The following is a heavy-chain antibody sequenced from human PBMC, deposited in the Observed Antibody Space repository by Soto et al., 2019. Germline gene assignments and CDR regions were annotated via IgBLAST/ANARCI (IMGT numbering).Heavy chain of an antibody. Sequence: SETLSLTCSVSGGSINNFHWSWIRQPPGKGLEWIGLVFYSGRTTYNPSLQSRVTISVDTSDNHFSLKVRSVTSADTATYYCARIRSGYSYGSIIDFWCQGKLVTVSS. D-gene: IGHD5-18*01. CDR2: VFYSGRT. J-gene: IGHJ4*02. CDR1: GGSINNFH. CDR3: ARIRSGYSYGSIIDF. V-gene: IGHV4-59*01.